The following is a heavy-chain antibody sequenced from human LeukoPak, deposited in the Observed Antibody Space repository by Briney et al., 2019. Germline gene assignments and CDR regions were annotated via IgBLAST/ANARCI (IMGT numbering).Heavy chain of an antibody. CDR3: AKAGAMILQHYFDY. CDR2: IYSGGSP. D-gene: IGHD3-22*01. CDR1: GFTFSDYY. V-gene: IGHV3-66*02. Sequence: GGSLRLSCAASGFTFSDYYMSWVRQAPGKGLEWVSVIYSGGSPYYTDSVKGRFTLYRDISRNTLYLQMNSLRADDTAVYYCAKAGAMILQHYFDYWGQGTLVTVSS. J-gene: IGHJ4*02.